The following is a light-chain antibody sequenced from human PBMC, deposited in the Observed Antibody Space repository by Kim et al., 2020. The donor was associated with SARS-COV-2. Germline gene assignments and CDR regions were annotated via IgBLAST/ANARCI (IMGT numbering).Light chain of an antibody. CDR2: KAS. V-gene: IGKV1-5*03. CDR1: QSISSW. Sequence: DIQMTQSPSTLSASVGDRVTITCRASQSISSWLAWYQQKPGKAPKLLIYKASSLESGVPSRFSGSGSGTEFTLTISSLQPDDFATYYCQQYKSYFPWTFGQGTKVDIK. J-gene: IGKJ1*01. CDR3: QQYKSYFPWT.